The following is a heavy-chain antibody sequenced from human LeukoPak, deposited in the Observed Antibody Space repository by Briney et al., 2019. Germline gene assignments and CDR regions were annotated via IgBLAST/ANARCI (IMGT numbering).Heavy chain of an antibody. J-gene: IGHJ5*02. CDR3: ARDYYDSSGYLSDP. D-gene: IGHD3-22*01. CDR2: IYYSGST. V-gene: IGHV4-39*07. CDR1: GGSISSSSYY. Sequence: SETLSLTCTVSGGSISSSSYYWGWLRQPPGTGLEWIGSIYYSGSTYYNPSLKSRVTISVDTSKNQFSLKLSSVTAADTAVYYCARDYYDSSGYLSDPWGQGTLVTVSS.